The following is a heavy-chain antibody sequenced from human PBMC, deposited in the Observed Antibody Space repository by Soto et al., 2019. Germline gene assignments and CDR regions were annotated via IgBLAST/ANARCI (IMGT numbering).Heavy chain of an antibody. CDR3: ARDRGGAAAGRGD. Sequence: QVQLVQSGGEVKKPGASVKVSCKASGYSFTDYGISWVRQAPGQGLEWMGWISGYSGNTNYAQKFQGRVTVTTDTSTSTAYMEVRSLRPDATAVYYCARDRGGAAAGRGDWGQGTLVTVSA. V-gene: IGHV1-18*01. CDR1: GYSFTDYG. J-gene: IGHJ4*02. CDR2: ISGYSGNT. D-gene: IGHD6-13*01.